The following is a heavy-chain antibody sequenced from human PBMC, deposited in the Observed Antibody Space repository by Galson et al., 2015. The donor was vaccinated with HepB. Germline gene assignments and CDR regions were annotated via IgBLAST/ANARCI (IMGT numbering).Heavy chain of an antibody. Sequence: SLRLSCAASGFSFSSYAMSWVRQTPEKGLEWVATFSGPVATAYHAPSVRGRFSISRDYSKSTLSLQMNSLRVDDTAIYYCAKATRGTCDGADCYYFDIWGQGALVTVSS. CDR2: FSGPVATA. J-gene: IGHJ4*02. CDR1: GFSFSSYA. V-gene: IGHV3-23*01. D-gene: IGHD2-21*02. CDR3: AKATRGTCDGADCYYFDI.